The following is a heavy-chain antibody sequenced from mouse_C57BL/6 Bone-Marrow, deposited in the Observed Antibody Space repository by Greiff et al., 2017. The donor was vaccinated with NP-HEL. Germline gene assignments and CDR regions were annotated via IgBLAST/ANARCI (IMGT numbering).Heavy chain of an antibody. CDR1: GYTFTSYG. CDR3: ARVGYGNYDY. V-gene: IGHV1-81*01. CDR2: IYPRSGNT. J-gene: IGHJ2*01. D-gene: IGHD2-1*01. Sequence: VQLVESGAELARPGASVKLSCKASGYTFTSYGISWVKQRTGQGLEWIGEIYPRSGNTYYNEKFKGKATLTADKSSSTAYMELRSLTSEDSAVYFCARVGYGNYDYWGQGTTLTVSS.